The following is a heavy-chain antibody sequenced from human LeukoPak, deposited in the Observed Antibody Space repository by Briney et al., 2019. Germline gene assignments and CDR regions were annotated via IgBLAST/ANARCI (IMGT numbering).Heavy chain of an antibody. J-gene: IGHJ3*02. CDR3: ARDPPKATVPYRDWAFDI. CDR1: GFTLSDYY. Sequence: GGSLRLSCAASGFTLSDYYMSWIRQAPGKGLEWVSYISSSGSTMYYADSVKGRFTISRDNAKNSLYLQMNSLRAEDTAVYYCARDPPKATVPYRDWAFDIWGQGTMVTVSS. V-gene: IGHV3-11*04. D-gene: IGHD4-11*01. CDR2: ISSSGSTM.